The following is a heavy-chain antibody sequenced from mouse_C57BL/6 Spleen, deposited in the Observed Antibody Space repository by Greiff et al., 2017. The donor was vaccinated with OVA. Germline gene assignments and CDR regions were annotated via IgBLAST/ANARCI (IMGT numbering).Heavy chain of an antibody. CDR3: ARDGEGYLFDD. D-gene: IGHD2-2*01. J-gene: IGHJ2*01. V-gene: IGHV5-4*01. CDR2: ISDGGSYT. Sequence: EVKLVESGGGLVKPGGSLKLSCAASGFTFSSYAMSWVRQTPEKRLEWVATISDGGSYTYYPDNVKGRFTISRDNAKNNLYLQMSHLKSEDTAMYYCARDGEGYLFDDWGQGTTLTVSS. CDR1: GFTFSSYA.